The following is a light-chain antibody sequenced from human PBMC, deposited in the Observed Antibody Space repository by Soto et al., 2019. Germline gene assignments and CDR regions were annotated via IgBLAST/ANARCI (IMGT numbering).Light chain of an antibody. CDR1: SSNIGAGYS. CDR3: QSYDRSLSGVV. V-gene: IGLV1-40*01. Sequence: QSVLTQPPSVSGAPGQKVTISCTGSSSNIGAGYSVHWYQQLPGTAPEVLIHGNSNRPSGVPDRFSGSKSDTSASLAITGLQAEDEADYYCQSYDRSLSGVVFGGGTKLTVL. CDR2: GNS. J-gene: IGLJ2*01.